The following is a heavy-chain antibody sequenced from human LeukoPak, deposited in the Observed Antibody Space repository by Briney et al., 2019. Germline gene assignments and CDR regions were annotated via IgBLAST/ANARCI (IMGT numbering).Heavy chain of an antibody. CDR2: ISYDGSNK. V-gene: IGHV3-30-3*01. J-gene: IGHJ4*02. D-gene: IGHD3-22*01. Sequence: PGGSLRLSCAASGFTFSSYAMHWVRQAPGKGLEWVAVISYDGSNKYYADSVKGRFTISRDNSKNTLYLQMNSLRAEDMAVYYCARDTPDSSGYPTIDYWGQGTLVTVSS. CDR3: ARDTPDSSGYPTIDY. CDR1: GFTFSSYA.